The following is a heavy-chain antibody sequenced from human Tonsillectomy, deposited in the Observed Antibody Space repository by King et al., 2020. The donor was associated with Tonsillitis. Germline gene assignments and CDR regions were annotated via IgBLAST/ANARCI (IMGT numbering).Heavy chain of an antibody. CDR1: GFTFSSYP. J-gene: IGHJ4*02. CDR3: ARAPNFYYDSSDYVDY. Sequence: QLVQSGGGLAQPGGSLRLSCAASGFTFSSYPMNWVRQAPGKGLEWLSYISGSGNTIHYADSVKGRFTISRDTANNSLYLQMNSLRAEDTAVYYCARAPNFYYDSSDYVDYWGQGTLVTVSS. D-gene: IGHD3-22*01. V-gene: IGHV3-48*04. CDR2: ISGSGNTI.